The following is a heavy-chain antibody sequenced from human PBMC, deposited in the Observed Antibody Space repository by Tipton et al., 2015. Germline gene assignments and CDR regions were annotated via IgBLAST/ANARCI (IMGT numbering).Heavy chain of an antibody. CDR3: ARDIGGRSGDYWFDP. CDR2: IYSSGRT. CDR1: GGSISSYY. V-gene: IGHV4-59*12. Sequence: TLSLTCTVSGGSISSYYWSWIRQPPGKGLEWIGYIYSSGRTYYNPSLKSRIIMSVDTSKNQFSLKLSSVTAADTAFYYCARDIGGRSGDYWFDPWGQGTVVSVSS. D-gene: IGHD4-17*01. J-gene: IGHJ5*02.